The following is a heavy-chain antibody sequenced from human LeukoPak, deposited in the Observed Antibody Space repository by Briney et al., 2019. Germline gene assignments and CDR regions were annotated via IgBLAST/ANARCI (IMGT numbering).Heavy chain of an antibody. CDR3: ARETHGVNFDY. CDR1: GFTFSTHG. J-gene: IGHJ4*02. D-gene: IGHD4-17*01. CDR2: IWYNGNTK. Sequence: GTSLRLSCAASGFTFSTHGMHWVRQVPGKGLEWVAIIWYNGNTKYYADSVKGRFTISRDNSKNTLYLQMNSLRAEDTAMYYCARETHGVNFDYWGQGTLVTVSS. V-gene: IGHV3-33*01.